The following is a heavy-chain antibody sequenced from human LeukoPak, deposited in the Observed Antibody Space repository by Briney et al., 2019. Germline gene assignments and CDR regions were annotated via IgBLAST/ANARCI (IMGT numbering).Heavy chain of an antibody. J-gene: IGHJ3*02. CDR3: ARDRLSGSSEAFDI. Sequence: GGSLRLSCAASGFTFSNYWMKWVRQAPGGRPEWLANINKDGSVTYYADSVRGRFTISRDNARESLYLQMNSLSPEDTGVYYCARDRLSGSSEAFDIWGQGTMVTVSS. V-gene: IGHV3-7*01. CDR1: GFTFSNYW. D-gene: IGHD1-26*01. CDR2: INKDGSVT.